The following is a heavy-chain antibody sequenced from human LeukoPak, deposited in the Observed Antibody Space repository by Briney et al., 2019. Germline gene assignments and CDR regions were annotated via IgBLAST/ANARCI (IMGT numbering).Heavy chain of an antibody. J-gene: IGHJ4*02. CDR1: GFSISAYS. D-gene: IGHD4-11*01. CDR2: IKQDGSEN. Sequence: GGSLRLSCAASGFSISAYSMSWVRQAPGKGLEWVANIKQDGSENYYVDSVKGRFTISRDNAYNSLYLQMSTLRAEDTAVYYCTTSRTFDYWGQGTLVTVSS. V-gene: IGHV3-7*03. CDR3: TTSRTFDY.